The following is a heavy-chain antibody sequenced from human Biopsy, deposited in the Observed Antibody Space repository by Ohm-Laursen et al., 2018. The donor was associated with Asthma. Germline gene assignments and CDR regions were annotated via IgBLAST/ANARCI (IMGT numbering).Heavy chain of an antibody. J-gene: IGHJ4*02. D-gene: IGHD3-22*01. CDR1: GFAGSRDY. Sequence: SLRLSCSASGFAGSRDYMFWVRQAPGKGLGWVSVIYSGGTSHTADSVRGRFTISRDYSKNTLYLQMHSLRAEDTAVYYCARGDSSNWSHYYFDYWGQGTLVTVSS. CDR2: IYSGGTS. V-gene: IGHV3-53*01. CDR3: ARGDSSNWSHYYFDY.